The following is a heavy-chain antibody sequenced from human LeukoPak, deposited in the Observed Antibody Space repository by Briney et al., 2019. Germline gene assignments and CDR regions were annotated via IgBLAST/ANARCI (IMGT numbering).Heavy chain of an antibody. Sequence: GGSLRLSCAASGFTFSSHSMNWVRQAPGKGLQWVSSISSSSIYIYYADSVKGRFTISRDNAKNSLYLQMNSLRGEDTAVYYXXRGDGATPPDVFDIWGQGTMVTVSS. CDR2: ISSSSIYI. J-gene: IGHJ3*02. CDR3: XRGDGATPPDVFDI. D-gene: IGHD3-10*01. V-gene: IGHV3-21*01. CDR1: GFTFSSHS.